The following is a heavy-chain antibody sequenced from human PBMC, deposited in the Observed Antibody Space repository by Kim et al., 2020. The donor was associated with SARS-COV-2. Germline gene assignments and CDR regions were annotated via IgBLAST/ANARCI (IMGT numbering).Heavy chain of an antibody. CDR2: IWYDGSNK. V-gene: IGHV3-33*01. D-gene: IGHD4-17*01. J-gene: IGHJ3*02. CDR1: GFTFSSYG. Sequence: GGSLRLSCAASGFTFSSYGMHWVRQAPGKGLEWVAVIWYDGSNKYYADSVKGRFTISRDNSKNTLYLQMNSLRAEDTAVYYCARPSRRGTVGNRNQFDIWGQGTMVTVSS. CDR3: ARPSRRGTVGNRNQFDI.